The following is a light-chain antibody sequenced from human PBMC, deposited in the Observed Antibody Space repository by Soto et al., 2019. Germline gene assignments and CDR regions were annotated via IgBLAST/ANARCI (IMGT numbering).Light chain of an antibody. V-gene: IGLV2-8*01. Sequence: QSALTQPASVSGSPGQAITISCAGTSSDIGSYDFVSWHQQHPGKAPKLLIYVVSKRPSGVPDRFSGSKSGNTASLTVSGLQAEDEADYYCSSYAGSNNYVVFGGGTKLTVL. CDR1: SSDIGSYDF. J-gene: IGLJ2*01. CDR3: SSYAGSNNYVV. CDR2: VVS.